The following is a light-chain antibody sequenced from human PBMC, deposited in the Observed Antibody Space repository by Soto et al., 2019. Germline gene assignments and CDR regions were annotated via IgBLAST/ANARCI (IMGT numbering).Light chain of an antibody. CDR3: AAWDDSLSGYV. V-gene: IGLV2-14*01. CDR1: SSDVGAYNS. CDR2: DVS. Sequence: QSGLAQPASVSGSPGQSIAISCTGTSSDVGAYNSVSWYQQYPGKAPKLMIHDVSKRPSGVSNRFSGSKSGTSASLAISGLRSEDEADYYSAAWDDSLSGYVFGPGTKVTVL. J-gene: IGLJ1*01.